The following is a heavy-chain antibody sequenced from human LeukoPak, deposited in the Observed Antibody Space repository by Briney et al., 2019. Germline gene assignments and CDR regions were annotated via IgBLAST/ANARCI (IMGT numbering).Heavy chain of an antibody. J-gene: IGHJ4*02. CDR2: IYYSGST. D-gene: IGHD2-15*01. Sequence: PPETLSLTCTVSGGSISSSSHYWGWIRQPPGKGLEWIGTIYYSGSTYYNPSLKSRVTISVDTSKNHFSLKLSSVTAADTAVYYCARHQGSEETYYWGQGTLVTVSS. CDR1: GGSISSSSHY. V-gene: IGHV4-39*01. CDR3: ARHQGSEETYY.